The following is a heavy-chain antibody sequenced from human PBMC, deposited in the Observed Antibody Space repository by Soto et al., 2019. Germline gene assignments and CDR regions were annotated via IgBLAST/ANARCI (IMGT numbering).Heavy chain of an antibody. CDR1: GYTFTSYY. D-gene: IGHD2-15*01. J-gene: IGHJ1*01. V-gene: IGHV1-46*01. Sequence: QVQLVQSGAVWKKPGASVKVSCKASGYTFTSYYMHWVRQARGQGLGWMGIINPSGGSTRNAQKFPGRVTMTMDKSPSTVYMELSSLRSEDTAVYYCARDCGGNPEPEYFHPWGQGTLVTVYS. CDR2: INPSGGST. CDR3: ARDCGGNPEPEYFHP.